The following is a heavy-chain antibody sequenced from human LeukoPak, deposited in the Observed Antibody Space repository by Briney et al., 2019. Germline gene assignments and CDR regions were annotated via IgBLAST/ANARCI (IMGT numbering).Heavy chain of an antibody. V-gene: IGHV3-9*01. CDR3: AKDRVLYSSSGAFDI. CDR1: GFTFDDYA. Sequence: GRSLRLSCAAFGFTFDDYAMHWVRQAPGKGLEWVSGISWNSGSIGYADSVKGRFTISRDNAKNSLYLQMNSLRAEDTALYYCAKDRVLYSSSGAFDIWGQGTMVTVSS. CDR2: ISWNSGSI. D-gene: IGHD6-6*01. J-gene: IGHJ3*02.